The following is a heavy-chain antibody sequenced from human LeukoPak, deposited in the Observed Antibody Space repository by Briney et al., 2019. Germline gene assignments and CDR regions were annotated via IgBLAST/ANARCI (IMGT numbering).Heavy chain of an antibody. D-gene: IGHD6-13*01. CDR3: AKRSSSSREYFQH. CDR2: ISSSSSTI. J-gene: IGHJ1*01. V-gene: IGHV3-48*04. CDR1: GFTFSSYS. Sequence: PGGSLRLSCAASGFTFSSYSMNWVRQAPGKGLEWVSYISSSSSTIYYADSVKGRFTISRDNAKNSLYLQMNSLRAEDTALYYCAKRSSSSREYFQHWGRGTLVTVSS.